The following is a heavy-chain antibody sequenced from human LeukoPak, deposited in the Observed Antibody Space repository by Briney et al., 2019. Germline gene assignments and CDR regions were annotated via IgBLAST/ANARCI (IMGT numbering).Heavy chain of an antibody. Sequence: GESLKISCKGSGYNFATSWIGWVRQMPGKGQEWMGIVYPGDSDTKYTPSFQGQVTISVDKSITTAYLQWSSLKASDTATYYCARRANSGWLLASYFDCWGQGTLVTVSS. V-gene: IGHV5-51*01. CDR2: VYPGDSDT. J-gene: IGHJ4*02. D-gene: IGHD6-19*01. CDR1: GYNFATSW. CDR3: ARRANSGWLLASYFDC.